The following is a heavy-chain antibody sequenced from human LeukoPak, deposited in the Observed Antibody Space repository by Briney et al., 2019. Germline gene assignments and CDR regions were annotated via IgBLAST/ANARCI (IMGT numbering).Heavy chain of an antibody. D-gene: IGHD3-10*01. V-gene: IGHV1-18*01. J-gene: IGHJ4*02. Sequence: ASVKVSCKASGYTFTSYGISWVRQAPGQGLEWMGWISAYNGNTNYAQKLQGRVTMTTDTSTSTAYMELRSLRSDDTAVYYCARTVPWFGQLSNYFDYWGQGALVTVSS. CDR3: ARTVPWFGQLSNYFDY. CDR1: GYTFTSYG. CDR2: ISAYNGNT.